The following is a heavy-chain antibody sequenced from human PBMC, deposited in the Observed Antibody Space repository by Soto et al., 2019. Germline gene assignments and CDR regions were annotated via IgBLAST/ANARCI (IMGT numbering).Heavy chain of an antibody. CDR3: ARTREYNWFDP. V-gene: IGHV5-51*01. J-gene: IGHJ5*02. Sequence: GEALNSSCEGSGYNFTLYWIGWVRPLPGKGLEWMGIIYPGDSDTRYSPSFQGQVTISADKSISTAYLQWSSLKASDTAMYYCARTREYNWFDPWGQGTLVTVSS. CDR1: GYNFTLYW. CDR2: IYPGDSDT.